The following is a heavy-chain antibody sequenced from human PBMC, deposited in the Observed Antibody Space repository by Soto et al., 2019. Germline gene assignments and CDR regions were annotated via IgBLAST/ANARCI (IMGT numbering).Heavy chain of an antibody. CDR3: ARGGGATFTHYYYYMDV. Sequence: QVQLVQSGAEVKKPGASVKVSCEASGYTFSTYEMHWVRQAPGQRPEWMGWINGGNGKSKYSETLQGRVTFTRDTSASTVYMELTSLRSEDTAVYYCARGGGATFTHYYYYMDVWGTGTTVTVSS. CDR2: INGGNGKS. D-gene: IGHD1-26*01. J-gene: IGHJ6*03. CDR1: GYTFSTYE. V-gene: IGHV1-3*01.